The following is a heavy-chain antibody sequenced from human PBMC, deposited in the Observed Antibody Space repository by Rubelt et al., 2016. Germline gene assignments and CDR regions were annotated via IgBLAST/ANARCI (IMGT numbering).Heavy chain of an antibody. Sequence: EVQLVESGGGLVQPGGSLRLSCTASGFIFSDYNMNWVRQAPGKGLEWVSYISTSVSIKYFADSVKGRVTISRDNAKNSLYLQMSSLRDEDTAVYYCARRATGTLNPYYFDYWGQGTLVTVSS. CDR2: ISTSVSIK. CDR1: GFIFSDYN. V-gene: IGHV3-48*02. D-gene: IGHD1-1*01. CDR3: ARRATGTLNPYYFDY. J-gene: IGHJ4*02.